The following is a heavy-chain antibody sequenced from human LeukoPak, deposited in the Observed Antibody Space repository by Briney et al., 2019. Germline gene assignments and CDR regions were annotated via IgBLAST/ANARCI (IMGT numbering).Heavy chain of an antibody. Sequence: ASVKVSCKASGFPFGDFYIHWVRQAPGQGLEWMGWINPNSGDTKYTQRFQGRVTMTRDTSISTAYMEMTSLRYDDTAVYYCARDDIVGSVDFDYWGQGTLVTVSS. CDR2: INPNSGDT. J-gene: IGHJ4*02. D-gene: IGHD1-26*01. CDR3: ARDDIVGSVDFDY. CDR1: GFPFGDFY. V-gene: IGHV1-2*02.